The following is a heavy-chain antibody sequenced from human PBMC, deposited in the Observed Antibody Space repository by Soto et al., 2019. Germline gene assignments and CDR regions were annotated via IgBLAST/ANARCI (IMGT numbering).Heavy chain of an antibody. Sequence: GGSLRLSCAASGFTFSSYWMHWVRQAPGKGLVWVSRINSDGSSTSYADSVKGRFTISRDNAKNTLYLQMNSLSAEDTAVYYCARDLGYYDSIGYYYYYYGMDVWGQGTTVTVSS. J-gene: IGHJ6*02. CDR1: GFTFSSYW. V-gene: IGHV3-74*01. CDR2: INSDGSST. D-gene: IGHD3-22*01. CDR3: ARDLGYYDSIGYYYYYYGMDV.